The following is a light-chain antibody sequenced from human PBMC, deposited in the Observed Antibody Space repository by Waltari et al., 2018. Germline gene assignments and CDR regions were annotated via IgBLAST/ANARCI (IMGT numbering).Light chain of an antibody. Sequence: DLQMTQSPSFLSASVGDRGIITCRASQGISNWLAWYQQKPGKGPKLLIYKASSLQSGVPSRFSGSGSGTDFTLTISSLQAEDFATYYCQQYKSAPLTFGGGTKVDIK. CDR2: KAS. V-gene: IGKV1-5*03. CDR1: QGISNW. J-gene: IGKJ4*01. CDR3: QQYKSAPLT.